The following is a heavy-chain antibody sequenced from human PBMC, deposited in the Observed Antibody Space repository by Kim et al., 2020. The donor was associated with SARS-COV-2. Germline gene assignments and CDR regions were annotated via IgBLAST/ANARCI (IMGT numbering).Heavy chain of an antibody. V-gene: IGHV3-13*04. CDR1: GFTFSSYD. CDR2: IGTAGDT. CDR3: ARGPVGYYGMDV. J-gene: IGHJ6*02. Sequence: GGSLRLSCAASGFTFSSYDMHWVRQATGKGLEWVSAIGTAGDTYYPGSVKGRFTISRENAKNSLYLQMNSLRAGDTAVYYCARGPVGYYGMDVWGQGTTVTVSS.